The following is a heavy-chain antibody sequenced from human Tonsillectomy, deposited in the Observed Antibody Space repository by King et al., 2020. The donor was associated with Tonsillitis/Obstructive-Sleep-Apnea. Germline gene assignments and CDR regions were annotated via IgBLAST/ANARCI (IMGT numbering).Heavy chain of an antibody. CDR2: INQSGST. V-gene: IGHV4-34*01. D-gene: IGHD2-15*01. Sequence: VQLQQWGAGLLKPSETLSLTCAVYGGSFSGYYWSWIRQPPGKGLEWIGEINQSGSTNYNPSLKSRVTISVDTSKNQFSLKLSSVTAADTAVYYCARVAVYFSGGSCLNWFDPWGQGTLVTVSS. J-gene: IGHJ5*02. CDR3: ARVAVYFSGGSCLNWFDP. CDR1: GGSFSGYY.